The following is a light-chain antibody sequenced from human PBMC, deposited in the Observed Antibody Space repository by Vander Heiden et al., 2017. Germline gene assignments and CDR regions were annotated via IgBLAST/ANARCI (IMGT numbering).Light chain of an antibody. J-gene: IGLJ3*02. CDR2: SKT. CDR3: AAWDDSLNGWV. V-gene: IGLV1-44*01. CDR1: GSNIGSNT. Sequence: QSVLTQPPSASGTPGQRVTLPCSGSGSNIGSNTVHWYQQLPGTAPKPLIYSKTQRPSGLPDRFSGSRSGTSASMAISELQSEDEADYYCAAWDDSLNGWVFGGGTKLTVL.